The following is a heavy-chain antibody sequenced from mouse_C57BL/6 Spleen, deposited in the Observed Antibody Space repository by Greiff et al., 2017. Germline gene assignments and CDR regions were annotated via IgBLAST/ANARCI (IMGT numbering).Heavy chain of an antibody. CDR2: IDPSDSYT. CDR1: GYTFTSYW. Sequence: QVQLQQPGAELVMPGASVKLSCKASGYTFTSYWMHWVKQRPGQGLEWIGEIDPSDSYTNYNQKFKGKSPLTVDKSSRTAYMPLSSLTAEDSAVAYCARDYYGSSYGFAYWGQGTLVTVSA. D-gene: IGHD1-1*01. CDR3: ARDYYGSSYGFAY. V-gene: IGHV1-69*01. J-gene: IGHJ3*01.